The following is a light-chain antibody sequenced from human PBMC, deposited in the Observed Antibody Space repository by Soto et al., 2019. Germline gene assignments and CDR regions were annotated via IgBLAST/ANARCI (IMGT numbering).Light chain of an antibody. CDR1: QSIGTW. CDR2: DAY. V-gene: IGKV1-5*01. Sequence: DIQLNQSPSTLSASVGDRITITCRASQSIGTWLAWYQHRPGEGPKLLIHDAYSLESGVPSRFSGSGSATEFSLTISSLEARDSGTYHCQQYATYAPSTFGQGPQVEIK. CDR3: QQYATYAPST. J-gene: IGKJ1*01.